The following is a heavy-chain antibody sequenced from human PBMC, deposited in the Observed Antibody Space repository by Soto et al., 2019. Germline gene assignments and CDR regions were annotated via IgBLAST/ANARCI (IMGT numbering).Heavy chain of an antibody. Sequence: SETLSLTCSVSGASINNYYWSGIRQPPGKGLEWIGYVYYTGSTSTKYNPSLQSRVAMSVYSSKNQFSLKLTSMTAADTASYYCAKYRRTDAEGYRLDFWGPGTLVTVSS. CDR1: GASINNYY. V-gene: IGHV4-59*01. D-gene: IGHD5-12*01. CDR2: VYYTGSTST. CDR3: AKYRRTDAEGYRLDF. J-gene: IGHJ4*02.